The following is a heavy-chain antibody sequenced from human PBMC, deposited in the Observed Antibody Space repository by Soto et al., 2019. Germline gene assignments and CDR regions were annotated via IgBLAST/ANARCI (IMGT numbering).Heavy chain of an antibody. V-gene: IGHV4-59*01. CDR1: GGSISSYY. J-gene: IGHJ4*02. Sequence: SETLSLTCTVSGGSISSYYWSWIRQPPGKGLEWIGYIHYSGSTNYNPSLKSRVTISVDTSKNQFSLKLSSVTAADTAVYYCAKDPRLFEEEYYFDYWGQGTLVTVSS. D-gene: IGHD3-22*01. CDR2: IHYSGST. CDR3: AKDPRLFEEEYYFDY.